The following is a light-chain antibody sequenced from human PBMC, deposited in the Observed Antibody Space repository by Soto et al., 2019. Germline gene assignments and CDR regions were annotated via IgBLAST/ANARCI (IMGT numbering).Light chain of an antibody. J-gene: IGKJ1*01. V-gene: IGKV1-9*01. CDR1: QGISID. CDR2: AAS. Sequence: GDRVTITCRDSQGISIDLAWYQQKPGKAPTLLIYAASTLQSKVPSRFSGSGSGTDFTLTISSLQPEDFATYYCQQLNSYPRTFGQGTKVDIK. CDR3: QQLNSYPRT.